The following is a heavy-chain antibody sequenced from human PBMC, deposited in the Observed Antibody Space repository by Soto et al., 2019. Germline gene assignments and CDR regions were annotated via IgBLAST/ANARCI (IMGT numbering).Heavy chain of an antibody. CDR3: ARRNCSSTSCYIHYYYYGMDV. CDR1: GGSISSSNW. D-gene: IGHD2-2*01. J-gene: IGHJ6*02. Sequence: QVQLQESGPGLVKPSGTLSLTCAVSGGSISSSNWWSWVRQPPGKGLEWIGEIYHSGSTNYNPSLKSRVTISVDKSKNQFSLKLGSVTAADTAVYYCARRNCSSTSCYIHYYYYGMDVWGQGTTVTVSS. V-gene: IGHV4-4*02. CDR2: IYHSGST.